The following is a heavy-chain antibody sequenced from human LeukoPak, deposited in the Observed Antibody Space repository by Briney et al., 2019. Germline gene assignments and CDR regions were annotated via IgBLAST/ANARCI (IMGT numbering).Heavy chain of an antibody. Sequence: GGSLRLSCAASGFTFSSYSMNWVRQAPGKGLEWVSSISSSSSYIYYADSVKGRFTISRDNAKNSLYLQMNSLRAEDTAVYYCARGPLAAGTKSDYWGQGTLVTVSS. V-gene: IGHV3-21*01. J-gene: IGHJ4*02. CDR1: GFTFSSYS. D-gene: IGHD6-13*01. CDR3: ARGPLAAGTKSDY. CDR2: ISSSSSYI.